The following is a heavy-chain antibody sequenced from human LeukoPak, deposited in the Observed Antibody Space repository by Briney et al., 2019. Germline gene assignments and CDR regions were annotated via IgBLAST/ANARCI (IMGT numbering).Heavy chain of an antibody. J-gene: IGHJ6*02. CDR1: GGSISSSNW. Sequence: PSGTLSLTCAVSGGSISSSNWWSWVRQPPGKGLEWIGEIYHSGSTNYNPSLKSRVTISVDKSKNQFSLKLSSVTAADTAVYYCASLYWDSSSWSYYYGMDVWGQGTTVTVSS. D-gene: IGHD6-13*01. CDR2: IYHSGST. V-gene: IGHV4-4*02. CDR3: ASLYWDSSSWSYYYGMDV.